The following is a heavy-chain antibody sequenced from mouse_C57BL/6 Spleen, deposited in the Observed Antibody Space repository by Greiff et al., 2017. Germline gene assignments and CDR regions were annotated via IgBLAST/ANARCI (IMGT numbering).Heavy chain of an antibody. CDR3: AIYDYDPYYYAMDY. V-gene: IGHV1-19*01. J-gene: IGHJ4*01. CDR1: GYTFTDYY. D-gene: IGHD2-4*01. CDR2: INPYNGGT. Sequence: EVKLQQSGPVLVKPGASVKMSCKASGYTFTDYYMNWVKQSHGKSLEWIGVINPYNGGTSYNQKFKGKATLTVDKSSSTAYMELNSLTSEDSAVYYCAIYDYDPYYYAMDYWGQGTSVTVSS.